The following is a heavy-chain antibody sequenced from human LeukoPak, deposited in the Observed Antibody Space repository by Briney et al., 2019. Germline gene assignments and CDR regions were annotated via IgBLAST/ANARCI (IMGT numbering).Heavy chain of an antibody. D-gene: IGHD5-12*01. CDR2: INPNSGGT. Sequence: ASVKVSCKASGYTFTGYYMHWVRQAPGQGLGWMGWINPNSGGTNYAQKFQGRVTMTRDTSISTAYMELSRLRSDDTAVYYCARGSPRGYEDYFDYWGQGTLVTVSS. J-gene: IGHJ4*02. CDR1: GYTFTGYY. V-gene: IGHV1-2*02. CDR3: ARGSPRGYEDYFDY.